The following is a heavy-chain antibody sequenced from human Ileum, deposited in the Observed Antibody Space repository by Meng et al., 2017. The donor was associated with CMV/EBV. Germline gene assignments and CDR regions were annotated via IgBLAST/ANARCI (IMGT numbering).Heavy chain of an antibody. J-gene: IGHJ4*02. Sequence: SGYTFTSYGISWVRQAPGQGLEWMGWISAYNGNTNYAQKLQGRVTMTTDTSTSTAYMELRSLRSDDTAVYYCARVRRSIAACMYYFDYWGQGTLVTVSS. D-gene: IGHD6-6*01. CDR3: ARVRRSIAACMYYFDY. CDR1: GYTFTSYG. CDR2: ISAYNGNT. V-gene: IGHV1-18*01.